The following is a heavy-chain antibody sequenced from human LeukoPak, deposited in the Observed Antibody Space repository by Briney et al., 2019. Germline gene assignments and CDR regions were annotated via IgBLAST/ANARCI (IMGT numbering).Heavy chain of an antibody. CDR1: GFTFSSYS. J-gene: IGHJ4*02. D-gene: IGHD4-17*01. Sequence: PGGSLRLSCAASGFTFSSYSMNWVRQAPGKGLEWVSSISSSSSYIYYADSVKGRFTISRDNAKNSLYLQMNSLRAEDTAVYYCARAGPTVTPFDYWGEGTLVTVSS. CDR2: ISSSSSYI. V-gene: IGHV3-21*01. CDR3: ARAGPTVTPFDY.